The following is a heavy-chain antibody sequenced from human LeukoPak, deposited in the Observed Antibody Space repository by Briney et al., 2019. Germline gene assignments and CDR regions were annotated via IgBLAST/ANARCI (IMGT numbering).Heavy chain of an antibody. D-gene: IGHD3-3*01. J-gene: IGHJ3*02. V-gene: IGHV4-38-2*01. Sequence: SETLSLTCGVSGYSISSGFYWGWIRQPPGKGLEWIGSIHHSGSTYYNPSLKSRATISVDTSKNQFSLKLSSVTAADTAVYYCASARFTIFGVVLDAFDIWGQGTMVTVSS. CDR1: GYSISSGFY. CDR2: IHHSGST. CDR3: ASARFTIFGVVLDAFDI.